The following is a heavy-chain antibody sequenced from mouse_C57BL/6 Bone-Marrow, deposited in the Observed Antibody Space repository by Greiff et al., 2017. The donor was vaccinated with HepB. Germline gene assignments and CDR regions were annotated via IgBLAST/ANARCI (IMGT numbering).Heavy chain of an antibody. D-gene: IGHD1-1*01. CDR2: ISSGGGYI. V-gene: IGHV5-9-1*02. Sequence: EVKLMESGEGLVKPGGSLKLSCAASGFTFSSYAMSWVRQTPEKRLEWVAYISSGGGYIYYVDTVKGRFIISRDNARNTLYLQMSSLKSEDTAMYYCTREGYYYGSSYAMDYWGQGTSVTVSS. CDR1: GFTFSSYA. CDR3: TREGYYYGSSYAMDY. J-gene: IGHJ4*01.